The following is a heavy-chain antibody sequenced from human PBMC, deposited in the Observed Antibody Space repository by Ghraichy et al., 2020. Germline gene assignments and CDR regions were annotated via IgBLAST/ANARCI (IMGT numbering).Heavy chain of an antibody. J-gene: IGHJ5*01. CDR2: IKQDGSEK. CDR1: GFTFSSYW. V-gene: IGHV3-7*03. CDR3: ARDRRTDYDFWSGPKNWFDS. D-gene: IGHD3-3*01. Sequence: GGSLRLSCAASGFTFSSYWMAWVRQAPGKGLEWVANIKQDGSEKYSVDSVKGRFTISRDNAKNSLYLQMNSLRAEDTAVYYCARDRRTDYDFWSGPKNWFDSWGQGTLVTVSS.